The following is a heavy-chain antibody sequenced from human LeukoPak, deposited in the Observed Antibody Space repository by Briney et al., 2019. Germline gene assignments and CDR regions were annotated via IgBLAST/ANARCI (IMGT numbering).Heavy chain of an antibody. CDR3: GKEGGA. V-gene: IGHV3-23*01. CDR1: GFTFSSYA. CDR2: IGGRGGST. D-gene: IGHD3-16*01. J-gene: IGHJ5*02. Sequence: GGSLRLTCAASGFTFSSYAMSWVRQAPGKGPEWVSAIGGRGGSTYYADSVGGRFTISRDNSKDMVYLQMNSLKVEDTATYYCGKEGGAWGQGTKVTVSS.